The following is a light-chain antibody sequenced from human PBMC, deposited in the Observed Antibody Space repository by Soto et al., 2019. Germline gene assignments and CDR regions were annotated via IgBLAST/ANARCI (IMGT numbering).Light chain of an antibody. Sequence: QSALTQPRSVSGSPGQSVTISCTGTSSDVGGYDYVSWYQQHPGEAPKPMIYDVSQRPSGVPDRFSGSKSGNTASLTISGLQAEDEADYYCCSYAGSYVVFGGGTKLTVL. CDR3: CSYAGSYVV. CDR2: DVS. CDR1: SSDVGGYDY. J-gene: IGLJ2*01. V-gene: IGLV2-11*01.